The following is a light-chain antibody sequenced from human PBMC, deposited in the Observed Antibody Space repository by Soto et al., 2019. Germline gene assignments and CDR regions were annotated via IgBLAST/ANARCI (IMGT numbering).Light chain of an antibody. J-gene: IGKJ2*02. Sequence: DIQMTQSPSTLSASVGDRVNITCRASQSISSGLAWYQQKPGKAPKLLIYKATSLESGVPARFSGSGSGTEFTLTISSLQPDDFATYYCQQYNSWWTFGQGTKLEIK. CDR1: QSISSG. V-gene: IGKV1-5*03. CDR2: KAT. CDR3: QQYNSWWT.